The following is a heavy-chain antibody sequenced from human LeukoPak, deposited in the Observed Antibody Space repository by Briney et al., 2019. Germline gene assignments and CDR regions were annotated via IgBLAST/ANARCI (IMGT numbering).Heavy chain of an antibody. CDR1: GXSFSGYY. D-gene: IGHD2/OR15-2a*01. Sequence: SETLSLTCAVYGXSFSGYYWSWIRQPPGKGREWIGEINHSGSTNYNPSLKSRVTISVDTSKNQFSLKLSSVTAADTAVYYCARGSIASLGYWGQGTLVTVSS. CDR2: INHSGST. V-gene: IGHV4-34*01. J-gene: IGHJ4*02. CDR3: ARGSIASLGY.